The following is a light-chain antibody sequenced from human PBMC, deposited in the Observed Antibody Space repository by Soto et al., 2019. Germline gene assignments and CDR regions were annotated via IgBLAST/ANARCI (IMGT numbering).Light chain of an antibody. Sequence: QSVLTQPPSASGTPGQRVTISCSGSSSNIGSNTVNWYQQLPDKVPKLMIFDVSRRPSGVSDRFSGSKSGNTASLTISGLQPEDEADYYCSSYTSSSTHVFGSGTKLTVL. CDR3: SSYTSSSTHV. CDR2: DVS. J-gene: IGLJ1*01. CDR1: SSNIGSNT. V-gene: IGLV1-44*01.